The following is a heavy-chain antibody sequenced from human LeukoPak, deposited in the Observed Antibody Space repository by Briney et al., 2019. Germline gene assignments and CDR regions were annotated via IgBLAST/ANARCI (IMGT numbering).Heavy chain of an antibody. CDR3: AKEGWLLGDFDY. D-gene: IGHD3-9*01. CDR1: GFTFSNYG. CDR2: ISGSGGST. V-gene: IGHV3-23*01. Sequence: PGGSLRLSCAASGFTFSNYGMHWVRQAPGKGLEWVSAISGSGGSTYYADSVKGRFTISRDNSKNTLYLQMNSLRAEDTAVYYCAKEGWLLGDFDYWGQGTLVTVSS. J-gene: IGHJ4*02.